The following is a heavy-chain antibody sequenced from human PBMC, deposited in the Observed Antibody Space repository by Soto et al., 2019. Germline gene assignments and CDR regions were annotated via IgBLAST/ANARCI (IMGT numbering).Heavy chain of an antibody. D-gene: IGHD3-22*01. J-gene: IGHJ4*02. CDR1: GFSSRDYY. V-gene: IGHV3-11*01. Sequence: GSLMLSCAASGFSSRDYYMSWIRQDPGKGLEWVSYISSSGDIIYYAASVPGRFTISRDNAKNSLYLQMNSLRAEETAVYFCARDLGYYDSRGYLDYWGQGTLVTVSS. CDR2: ISSSGDII. CDR3: ARDLGYYDSRGYLDY.